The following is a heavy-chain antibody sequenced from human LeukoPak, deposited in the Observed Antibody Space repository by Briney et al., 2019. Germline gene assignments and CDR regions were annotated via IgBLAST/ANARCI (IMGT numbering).Heavy chain of an antibody. D-gene: IGHD1-7*01. CDR2: ISGSGSST. V-gene: IGHV3-23*01. J-gene: IGHJ4*02. Sequence: PGGTLRLSCAASGFTFDTFGMNWVRQAPGKGLEWVSAISGSGSSTYYADSVKGRFTISRDNSKNTLSLQMNSLRAEDTAVYYCAKDPSGLWGTTLEYYFDYWGQGTLVTVSS. CDR3: AKDPSGLWGTTLEYYFDY. CDR1: GFTFDTFG.